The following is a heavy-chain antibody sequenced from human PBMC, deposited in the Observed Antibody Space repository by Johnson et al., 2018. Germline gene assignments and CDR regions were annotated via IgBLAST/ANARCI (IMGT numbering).Heavy chain of an antibody. D-gene: IGHD3-3*01. Sequence: EVQLVEPGGGLVQPGGSLRLSCAASGFTFSSYSMNWVRQAPGKGLAWVSTLSGSGGNTYYADSVTGRFSISRDTSKNTLFMQMDSLRAEDTAIYYWAMRTNYVVWRCPRCYMDVWGRVATVTVSS. J-gene: IGHJ6*03. V-gene: IGHV3-23*04. CDR2: LSGSGGNT. CDR3: AMRTNYVVWRCPRCYMDV. CDR1: GFTFSSYS.